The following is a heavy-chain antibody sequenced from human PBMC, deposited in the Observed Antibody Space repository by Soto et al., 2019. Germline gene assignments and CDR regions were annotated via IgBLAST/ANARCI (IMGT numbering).Heavy chain of an antibody. D-gene: IGHD3-9*01. CDR2: IKSKTDGGTQ. J-gene: IGHJ3*02. CDR1: GFTFSNAW. Sequence: EVQLVESGGGLVKPGGSLRLSCAASGFTFSNAWMNWVRQAPGKGLEWVGRIKSKTDGGTQDYAAPVKGRFTISRDDSKNTLYLQMNSLKTEDTAVYYCTTGGVLRYFDWLLFTPGGAFDIWGQGTMVTVSS. CDR3: TTGGVLRYFDWLLFTPGGAFDI. V-gene: IGHV3-15*07.